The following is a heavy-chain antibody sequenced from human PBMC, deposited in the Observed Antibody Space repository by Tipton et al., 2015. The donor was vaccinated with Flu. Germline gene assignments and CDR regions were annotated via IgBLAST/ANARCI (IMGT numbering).Heavy chain of an antibody. CDR3: ARDPTRYTYGYPYFDY. CDR1: GFTFSNYE. D-gene: IGHD5-18*01. J-gene: IGHJ4*02. CDR2: SSSSGSSI. V-gene: IGHV3-48*03. Sequence: SLRLSCAASGFTFSNYEMAWVRQAPGKGLEWISYSSSSGSSIYYADSVQGRFTLSRDNAKNSLYLQMNRLRAEDTAVYYCARDPTRYTYGYPYFDYWGQGTLVTVSS.